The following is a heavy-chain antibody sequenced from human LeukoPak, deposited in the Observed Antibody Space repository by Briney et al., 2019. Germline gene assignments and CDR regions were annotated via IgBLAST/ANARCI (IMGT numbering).Heavy chain of an antibody. Sequence: GGSLRLSCAASGFTFSSYGMHWVRQAPGKGLEWAAVIWYDGSNKYYADSVKGRFTISRDNSKNTLYLQMNSLRAEDTAVYYCAKDWHSSSWYYFDYWGQGTLVTVSS. CDR2: IWYDGSNK. D-gene: IGHD6-13*01. CDR1: GFTFSSYG. CDR3: AKDWHSSSWYYFDY. J-gene: IGHJ4*02. V-gene: IGHV3-30*02.